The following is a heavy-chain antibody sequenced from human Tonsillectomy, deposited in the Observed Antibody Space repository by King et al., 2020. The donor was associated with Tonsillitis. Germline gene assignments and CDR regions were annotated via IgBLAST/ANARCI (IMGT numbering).Heavy chain of an antibody. CDR1: GFTFSSYE. J-gene: IGHJ4*02. CDR2: ISGSGSAI. CDR3: ARYYGSGTYLDY. D-gene: IGHD3-10*01. Sequence: VQLVESGGGLVQPGGSLRLSCAASGFTFSSYEMNWVRQAPGKGLKWVSFISGSGSAIYYADSVKGRFTISRDNAKNSLYLQMNSLRAEDTAIYYCARYYGSGTYLDYWGQGTLVTVSS. V-gene: IGHV3-48*03.